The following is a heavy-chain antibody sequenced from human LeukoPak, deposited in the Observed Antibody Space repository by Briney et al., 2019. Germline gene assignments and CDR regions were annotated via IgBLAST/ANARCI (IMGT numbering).Heavy chain of an antibody. Sequence: PGGSLRLSCAASGFTFSSYWMSWVRQAPGKGLEWVANIKQDVSEKYYVDSVKGRFTISRDNAKNSLYLQMNSPRAEDTAVYYCARGYRSGSHPYYFDYWGQGTLVTVSS. CDR3: ARGYRSGSHPYYFDY. D-gene: IGHD1-26*01. J-gene: IGHJ4*02. CDR2: IKQDVSEK. V-gene: IGHV3-7*01. CDR1: GFTFSSYW.